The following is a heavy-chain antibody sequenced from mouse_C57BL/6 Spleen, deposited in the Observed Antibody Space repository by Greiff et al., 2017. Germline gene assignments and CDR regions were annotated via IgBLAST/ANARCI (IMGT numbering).Heavy chain of an antibody. D-gene: IGHD1-1*01. V-gene: IGHV1-66*01. Sequence: VQLQQSGPELVKPGASVKISCKASGYSFTSYYIHWVKQRPGQGLEWIGWIYPGSGNTKYNEKFKGKATLTADTSSSTAYMQLSSLTSEDSAVYYGARKEYYGSKDYAMDYWGQGTSVTVSS. J-gene: IGHJ4*01. CDR3: ARKEYYGSKDYAMDY. CDR2: IYPGSGNT. CDR1: GYSFTSYY.